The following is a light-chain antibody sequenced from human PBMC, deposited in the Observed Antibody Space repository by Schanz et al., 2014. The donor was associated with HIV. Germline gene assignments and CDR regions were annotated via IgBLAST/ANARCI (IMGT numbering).Light chain of an antibody. CDR3: QQCVTYPYT. CDR2: RAS. V-gene: IGKV1-5*03. CDR1: HYISSW. Sequence: DIQMTQSPSTLSASIGDAVTITCRASHYISSWLAWYQQRPGQAPNLLIYRASTLATGVSSRFSGSGSGTEFTLTISSLQPDDFATYYCQQCVTYPYTFGQGTTLDIK. J-gene: IGKJ2*01.